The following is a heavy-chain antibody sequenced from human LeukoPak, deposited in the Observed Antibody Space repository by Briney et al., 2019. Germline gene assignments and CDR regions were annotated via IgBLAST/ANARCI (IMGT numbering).Heavy chain of an antibody. D-gene: IGHD7-27*01. CDR2: SSGSGTNT. Sequence: PGGSLRLSCAVSGLTFSSYALSWVRQGPGKGLEWVSTSSGSGTNTYYADSVKGRFTISRDNSKNTLYLQMNSLRAEDTAVYYCAKRLGANWGYYDYWGQRTLVTVSS. CDR1: GLTFSSYA. V-gene: IGHV3-23*01. J-gene: IGHJ4*02. CDR3: AKRLGANWGYYDY.